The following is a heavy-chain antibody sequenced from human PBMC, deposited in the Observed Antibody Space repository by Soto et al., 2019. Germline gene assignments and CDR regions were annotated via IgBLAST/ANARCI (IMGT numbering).Heavy chain of an antibody. J-gene: IGHJ6*02. CDR3: ARDKGVVVVAATNYYYYYGMDV. Sequence: GGSLRLSCAASGFTFSSYAMHWVRQAPGKGLEWVAVISYDGSNKYYADSVKGRFTISRDNSKNTLYLQMNSLRAEDTAVYYCARDKGVVVVAATNYYYYYGMDVWGQGTTVTVSS. D-gene: IGHD2-15*01. V-gene: IGHV3-30-3*01. CDR2: ISYDGSNK. CDR1: GFTFSSYA.